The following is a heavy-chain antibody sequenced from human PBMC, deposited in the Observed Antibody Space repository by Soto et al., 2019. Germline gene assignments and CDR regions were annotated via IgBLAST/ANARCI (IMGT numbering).Heavy chain of an antibody. J-gene: IGHJ6*02. D-gene: IGHD5-18*01. Sequence: AGGSLRLSCAASGFTFSSYSMNWVRQAPGKGLEWVSSISSSSSYIYYADSVKGRFTISRDNAKNSLYLQMNSLRAEDTAVYYCARDQIAGYSYGSNYYYGMDVWGQGTTVTVSS. CDR3: ARDQIAGYSYGSNYYYGMDV. V-gene: IGHV3-21*01. CDR1: GFTFSSYS. CDR2: ISSSSSYI.